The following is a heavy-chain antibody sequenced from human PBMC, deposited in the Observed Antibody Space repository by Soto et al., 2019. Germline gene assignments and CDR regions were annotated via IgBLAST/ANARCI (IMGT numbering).Heavy chain of an antibody. J-gene: IGHJ4*02. CDR2: ISGSGGST. Sequence: PGGSLRLSCAASGFTFSIYAMSWIRQAPGKGLEWVSHISGSGGSTNYADSVKGRFTISRDNSKNTLYLQMNSLRAEDTAVYYCAKTLGYSGSYGVDYWGQGXLVTVYS. CDR3: AKTLGYSGSYGVDY. D-gene: IGHD1-26*01. V-gene: IGHV3-23*01. CDR1: GFTFSIYA.